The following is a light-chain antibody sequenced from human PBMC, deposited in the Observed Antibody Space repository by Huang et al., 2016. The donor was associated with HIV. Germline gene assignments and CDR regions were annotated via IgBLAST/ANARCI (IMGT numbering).Light chain of an antibody. CDR1: QSVNNN. CDR2: GAS. CDR3: HQYNEWPRT. Sequence: VMTQSPATLPVSPGERATLSCRARQSVNNNLAWYQKKPGQAPRLGIYGASTRATDIPARFSGSGSGTNFTLTINSLQSEDFAVYFCHQYNEWPRTFGQGTKVEVK. J-gene: IGKJ1*01. V-gene: IGKV3-15*01.